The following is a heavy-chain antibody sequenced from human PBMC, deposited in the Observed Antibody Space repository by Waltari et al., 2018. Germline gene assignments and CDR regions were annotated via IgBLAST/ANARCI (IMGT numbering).Heavy chain of an antibody. CDR1: GYTFTGYH. CDR2: INPNSGGT. CDR3: ARGVPIVVVPAATKGWFDP. D-gene: IGHD2-2*01. V-gene: IGHV1-2*02. Sequence: QVQLVQSGAEVKKPGASVKVSCKASGYTFTGYHMHWVRQAPVHGLEWMGWINPNSGGTICAQKLQGRVTMTRDTSISTAYMELSRLRSDDTAVYYCARGVPIVVVPAATKGWFDPWGQGTLVTVSS. J-gene: IGHJ5*02.